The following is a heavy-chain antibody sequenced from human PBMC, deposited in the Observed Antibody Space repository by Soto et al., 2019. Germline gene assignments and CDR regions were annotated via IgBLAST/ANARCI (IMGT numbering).Heavy chain of an antibody. D-gene: IGHD5-18*01. CDR1: GGTFSSYA. V-gene: IGHV1-69*10. Sequence: ASVKVSCKASGGTFSSYAISWVRQAPGQGLEWMGGIIPILGTANYAQKFQGRVTITADKSTSTAYMELSSLRSEDTAVYYCARGDVDTAMVYYYYYGMDVWGQGTTVTVSS. CDR3: ARGDVDTAMVYYYYYGMDV. CDR2: IIPILGTA. J-gene: IGHJ6*02.